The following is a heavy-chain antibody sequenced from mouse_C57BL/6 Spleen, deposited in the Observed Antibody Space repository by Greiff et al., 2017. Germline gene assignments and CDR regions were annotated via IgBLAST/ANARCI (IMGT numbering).Heavy chain of an antibody. CDR1: GYAFSSYW. Sequence: VKLQESGAELVKPGASVKISCKASGYAFSSYWMNWVKQRPGKGLEWIGQIYPGDGDTNYNGKFKGKATLTADKSSSTAYMQLSSLTSEDSAVYFCARNTMVTTGYFDYWGQGTTLTVSS. V-gene: IGHV1-80*01. CDR3: ARNTMVTTGYFDY. D-gene: IGHD2-2*01. CDR2: IYPGDGDT. J-gene: IGHJ2*01.